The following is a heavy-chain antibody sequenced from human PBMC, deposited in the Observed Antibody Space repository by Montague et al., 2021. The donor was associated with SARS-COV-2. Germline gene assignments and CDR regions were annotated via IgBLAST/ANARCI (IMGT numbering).Heavy chain of an antibody. CDR1: GFRFSSSA. V-gene: IGHV3-48*03. CDR2: IGSSGENI. J-gene: IGHJ4*02. D-gene: IGHD1-14*01. Sequence: SLRLSCAASGFRFSSSAMNWVRQAPGKGLEWLSYIGSSGENIDYADSVKGRFTISRDNAKNSLYLQMKSLRVEDTALYYCAKGPDGVDYWGQGTLVTVSS. CDR3: AKGPDGVDY.